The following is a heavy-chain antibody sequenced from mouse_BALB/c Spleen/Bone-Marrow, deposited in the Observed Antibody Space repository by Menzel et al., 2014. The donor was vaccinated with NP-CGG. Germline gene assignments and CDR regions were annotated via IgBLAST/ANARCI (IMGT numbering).Heavy chain of an antibody. Sequence: VQLQQSGAELVKPGASVKLSCTASGFNIKDTYMHWVKQRPEQGLEWIGRVDPANGNTKYDPKFQGKATITADTSSNTAYLQLSSLTSEDTAVHYCARYRLGTYFDYWGQGTTLTVSS. CDR2: VDPANGNT. J-gene: IGHJ2*01. CDR1: GFNIKDTY. V-gene: IGHV14-3*02. CDR3: ARYRLGTYFDY. D-gene: IGHD2-14*01.